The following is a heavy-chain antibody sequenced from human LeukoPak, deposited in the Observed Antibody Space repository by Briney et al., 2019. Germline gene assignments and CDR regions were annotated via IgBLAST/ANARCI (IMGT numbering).Heavy chain of an antibody. V-gene: IGHV4-59*12. CDR1: GGSISSYY. D-gene: IGHD3-22*01. J-gene: IGHJ4*02. CDR3: ARAAGYYYDSSGYIYIIDY. CDR2: IYYSGST. Sequence: PSETLSLTCTVSGGSISSYYWSWIRQPPGKGLEWIGYIYYSGSTYYNPSLKSRVTISVDTSKNQFSLKLSSVTAADTAVYYCARAAGYYYDSSGYIYIIDYWGQGTLVTVSS.